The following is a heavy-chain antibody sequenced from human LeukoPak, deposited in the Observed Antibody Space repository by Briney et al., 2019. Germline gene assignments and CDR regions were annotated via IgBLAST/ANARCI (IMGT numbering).Heavy chain of an antibody. V-gene: IGHV4-4*07. D-gene: IGHD1-26*01. CDR2: IYISGST. CDR1: GGTITNYY. Sequence: SSETLSLTCTASGGTITNYYWSWIRQPPGKGLEWIGRIYISGSTNNNPSLKSRVTMSVDTSKNQISLKLSSVTAADTAVYYCARYSGSYSDWGQGILVTVSS. CDR3: ARYSGSYSD. J-gene: IGHJ4*02.